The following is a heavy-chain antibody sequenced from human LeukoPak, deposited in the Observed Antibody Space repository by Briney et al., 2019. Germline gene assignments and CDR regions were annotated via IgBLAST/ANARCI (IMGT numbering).Heavy chain of an antibody. Sequence: GGTLRLSCAASGFTFSNSGMNWVRQAPGKGLEWVSYISSSGSTLYYADSVKGRFTISRDNAKNSLYLQMNSLRAEDTAVYYCAELGITMIGGVWGKGTTVTISS. D-gene: IGHD3-10*02. J-gene: IGHJ6*04. CDR2: ISSSGSTL. CDR1: GFTFSNSG. V-gene: IGHV3-48*04. CDR3: AELGITMIGGV.